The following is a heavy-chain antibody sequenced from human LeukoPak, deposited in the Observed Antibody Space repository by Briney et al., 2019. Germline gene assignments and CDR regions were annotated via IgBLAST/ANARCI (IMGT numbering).Heavy chain of an antibody. CDR1: GGSFSGYY. Sequence: PSETLSLTCAVYGGSFSGYYWSWIRQPPGKGLEWIGEINHSGSTNYNPSLKSRVTISVDTSKNQFSLKLSSVTAADTAVYYCARRGGWFDPGAREPWSPSPQ. CDR2: INHSGST. CDR3: ARRGGWFDP. J-gene: IGHJ5*02. V-gene: IGHV4-34*01. D-gene: IGHD2-15*01.